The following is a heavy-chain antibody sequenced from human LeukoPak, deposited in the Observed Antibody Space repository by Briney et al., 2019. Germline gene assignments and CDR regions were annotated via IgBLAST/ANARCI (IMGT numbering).Heavy chain of an antibody. D-gene: IGHD3-22*01. Sequence: GGSLRLSCAASGFTFSSYWMHWVRQAPGKGLVWVSRINTDGSSTSYADSVKGRFTISRDNAKNTLYLQMNSLRAEDTAVYYCARGSWTFYDSSGYTIWGQGTMVTVSS. CDR1: GFTFSSYW. CDR2: INTDGSST. V-gene: IGHV3-74*01. CDR3: ARGSWTFYDSSGYTI. J-gene: IGHJ3*02.